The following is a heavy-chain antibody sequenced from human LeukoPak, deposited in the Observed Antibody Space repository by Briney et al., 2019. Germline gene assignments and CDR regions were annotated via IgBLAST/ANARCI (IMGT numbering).Heavy chain of an antibody. CDR1: GGSFSGYY. D-gene: IGHD3-10*01. Sequence: PSETLSLTCAVYGGSFSGYYWSWIRQPPGKGLEWIGYIYYSGSTNYNPSLKSRVTISVDTSKNQFSLKLSSVTAADTAVYYCARRVTMVRGVPIDIWGQGTMVTVSS. CDR3: ARRVTMVRGVPIDI. V-gene: IGHV4-59*08. CDR2: IYYSGST. J-gene: IGHJ3*02.